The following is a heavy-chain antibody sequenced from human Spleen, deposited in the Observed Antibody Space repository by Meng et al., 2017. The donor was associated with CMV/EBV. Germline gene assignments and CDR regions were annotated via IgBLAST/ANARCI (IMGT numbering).Heavy chain of an antibody. D-gene: IGHD6-13*01. CDR3: ARSGREIASGGSWGGGQYGMDV. V-gene: IGHV1-46*01. J-gene: IGHJ6*02. CDR2: INPSGGST. Sequence: ASVKVSCKASGHTFTNYYMHWVGQAPGQGLEWMGVINPSGGSTSYAQKFQGRVTMTRDTSTSTVYMELSSLRSEDTAVYYCARSGREIASGGSWGGGQYGMDVWGQGTTVTVSS. CDR1: GHTFTNYY.